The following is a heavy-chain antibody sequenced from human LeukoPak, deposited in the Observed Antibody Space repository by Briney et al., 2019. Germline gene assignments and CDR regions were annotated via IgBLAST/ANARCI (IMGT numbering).Heavy chain of an antibody. Sequence: GGSLRLSCAASGSTFNNFAMSWVRQAPGKGLEWVSAISGGGGSTYYADSVKGRFTISRDSSKNTLYLQMNSLRAEDTAVYFCAKDGDSSGYYRYYFDYWGQGTLVTVSS. J-gene: IGHJ4*02. CDR1: GSTFNNFA. D-gene: IGHD3-22*01. V-gene: IGHV3-23*01. CDR3: AKDGDSSGYYRYYFDY. CDR2: ISGGGGST.